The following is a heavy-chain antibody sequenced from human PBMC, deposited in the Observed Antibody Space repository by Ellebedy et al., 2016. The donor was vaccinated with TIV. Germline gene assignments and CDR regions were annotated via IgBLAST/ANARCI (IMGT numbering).Heavy chain of an antibody. V-gene: IGHV3-33*08. CDR2: IWYDGSNK. J-gene: IGHJ4*02. Sequence: GESLKISCAASGFTFSSYGMHWVRQAPGRGLEWVAVIWYDGSNKYYADSVKGRFTITRDNSKNTLYLPMNSLRAEDTAVYYCARDRSESYFDYWGQGTLVTVSS. CDR1: GFTFSSYG. CDR3: ARDRSESYFDY. D-gene: IGHD1-26*01.